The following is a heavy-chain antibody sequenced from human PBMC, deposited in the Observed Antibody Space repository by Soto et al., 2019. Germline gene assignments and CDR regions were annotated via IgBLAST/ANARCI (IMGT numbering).Heavy chain of an antibody. J-gene: IGHJ4*02. D-gene: IGHD6-25*01. V-gene: IGHV1-8*01. CDR1: GYTFTTYD. CDR2: MNPSTGKA. Sequence: QVQLVQSGAEVKKPGASVKVSCKASGYTFTTYDINWVRQAPGQGLEWMGWMNPSTGKAGYAQKFQGRVTMTRDNSISTAYMELSSLRSDDTALYYRARRKERSGPNYFDYWGQGTLVTVSS. CDR3: ARRKERSGPNYFDY.